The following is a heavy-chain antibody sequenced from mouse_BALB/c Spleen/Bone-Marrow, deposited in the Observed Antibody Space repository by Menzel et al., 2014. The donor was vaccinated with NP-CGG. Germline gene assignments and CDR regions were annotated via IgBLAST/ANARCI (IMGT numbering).Heavy chain of an antibody. CDR3: ARSTGGPDGFAY. CDR2: FVPAIGIT. Sequence: EVQGVESGADFVKPGPSVNFSCTASGFNIKATYIHWVKQRPEQALERIGSFVPAIGITNYYLKFQGKATKTSDTSSKTAYLQLSSLPSENTGVYHCARSTGGPDGFAYWGQGTLVTVSA. CDR1: GFNIKATY. J-gene: IGHJ3*01. V-gene: IGHV14-3*02.